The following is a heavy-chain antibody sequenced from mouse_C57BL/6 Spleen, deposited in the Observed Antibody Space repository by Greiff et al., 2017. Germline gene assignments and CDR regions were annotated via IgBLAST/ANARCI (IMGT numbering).Heavy chain of an antibody. D-gene: IGHD2-3*01. CDR3: ARDGGDFDY. CDR2: IYPGSGST. J-gene: IGHJ2*01. V-gene: IGHV1-55*01. Sequence: QVQLQQPGAELVKPGASVKMSCTASGYTFTSYWITWVKQRPGQGLEWIGEIYPGSGSTNYNEKFKSKATLTVDTSSSTAYMQLSSLTSEDAAVYYCARDGGDFDYWGQGTTLTVSS. CDR1: GYTFTSYW.